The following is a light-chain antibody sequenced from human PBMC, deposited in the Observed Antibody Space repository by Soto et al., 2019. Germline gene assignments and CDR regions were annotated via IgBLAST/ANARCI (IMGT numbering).Light chain of an antibody. J-gene: IGKJ1*01. Sequence: AIRLTQSPSSLSASTGDRVTITCRASQGISSYLAWYQQKPGKDPKLLIYAASTLQSGVPSRFSGSGSGTDFTLTISCLQSEDFATYYCQQYYSYRTFGQGTKVDIK. CDR2: AAS. V-gene: IGKV1-8*01. CDR1: QGISSY. CDR3: QQYYSYRT.